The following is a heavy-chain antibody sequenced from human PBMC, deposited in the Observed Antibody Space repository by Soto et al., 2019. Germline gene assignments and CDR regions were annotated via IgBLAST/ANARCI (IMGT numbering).Heavy chain of an antibody. D-gene: IGHD5-18*01. J-gene: IGHJ4*02. V-gene: IGHV4-30-2*01. CDR1: VGSISNAAYS. CDR2: IYPSGIP. Sequence: SETLSLTCTVSVGSISNAAYSLSWIRQPPGKGLEWIGYIYPSGIPFYNPSLRSRVTISIDRSNDQFSLNLKSVTAADTAVYYCARERGGYGLFHSWGQGTLVT. CDR3: ARERGGYGLFHS.